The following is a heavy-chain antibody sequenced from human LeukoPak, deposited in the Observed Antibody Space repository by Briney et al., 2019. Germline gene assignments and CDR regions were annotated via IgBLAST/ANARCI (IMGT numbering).Heavy chain of an antibody. D-gene: IGHD3-3*01. Sequence: SETLSLTCTVSGGSISSSSYYWGWIRQPPGKGLEWIGSIYYSGSTYYNPSLKSRVTISVDTSKNQFSLKLSSVTAADTAVYYCASVVTSYDFWSGTIDYWGQGTLVTVSS. V-gene: IGHV4-39*07. CDR3: ASVVTSYDFWSGTIDY. CDR1: GGSISSSSYY. CDR2: IYYSGST. J-gene: IGHJ4*02.